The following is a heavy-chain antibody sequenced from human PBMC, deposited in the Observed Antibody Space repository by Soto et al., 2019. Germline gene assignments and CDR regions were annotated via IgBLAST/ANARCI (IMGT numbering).Heavy chain of an antibody. J-gene: IGHJ6*04. Sequence: EVQLVESGGGLVQPGGSLRLSCAASGFTLSDYWMTWARQAPGKGLEWVANIKKDGSEQSYVESVRGRFTISRDNAKNSLYLQMNRLRAEDTAVYYCVREIASRLWGKGTTVTVSS. CDR2: IKKDGSEQ. CDR3: VREIASRL. V-gene: IGHV3-7*01. CDR1: GFTLSDYW. D-gene: IGHD6-13*01.